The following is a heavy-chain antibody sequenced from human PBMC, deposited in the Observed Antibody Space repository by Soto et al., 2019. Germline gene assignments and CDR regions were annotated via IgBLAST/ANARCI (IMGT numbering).Heavy chain of an antibody. J-gene: IGHJ5*02. V-gene: IGHV1-58*02. CDR1: GFTFTSSA. Sequence: SVKVSCKASGFTFTSSAMQWVRQARGQRLEWIGWIVVGSGNTNYAQKFQERVTITRDMSTSTAYMELSSLRSEDTAVYYCAAEVKGYDILTGYYYNWFDPWGQGTLVTVSS. D-gene: IGHD3-9*01. CDR3: AAEVKGYDILTGYYYNWFDP. CDR2: IVVGSGNT.